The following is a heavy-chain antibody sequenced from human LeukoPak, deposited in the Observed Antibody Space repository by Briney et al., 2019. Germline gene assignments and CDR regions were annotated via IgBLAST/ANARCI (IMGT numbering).Heavy chain of an antibody. CDR1: GFTFSSYG. CDR2: IRYDGSNK. CDR3: ARDLPNTGLTSPGDY. D-gene: IGHD1/OR15-1a*01. Sequence: PGGSLRLSCAASGFTFSSYGIHWVRQAPGKGLEWVAFIRYDGSNKYYADSVKGRFTISRDNSKNTLYLQMNSLRAEDTAVYYCARDLPNTGLTSPGDYWGQGTLVTVSS. J-gene: IGHJ4*02. V-gene: IGHV3-30*02.